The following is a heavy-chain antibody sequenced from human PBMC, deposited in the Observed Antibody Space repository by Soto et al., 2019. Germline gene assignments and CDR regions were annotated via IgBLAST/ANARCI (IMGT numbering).Heavy chain of an antibody. Sequence: ASVKVSCKASGYTFTSYGISWVRQAPGQGLEWMGWISAYNGNTNYAQKLQGRVTRTTDTSTSTAYMELRSLRSDDTAVYYCARDLYPGIAVAGGDYWGQGTLVTVSS. J-gene: IGHJ4*02. D-gene: IGHD6-19*01. CDR3: ARDLYPGIAVAGGDY. CDR2: ISAYNGNT. CDR1: GYTFTSYG. V-gene: IGHV1-18*01.